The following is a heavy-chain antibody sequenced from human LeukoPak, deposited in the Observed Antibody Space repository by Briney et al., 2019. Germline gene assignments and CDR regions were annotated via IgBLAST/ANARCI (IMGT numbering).Heavy chain of an antibody. CDR1: GFTFSSYA. D-gene: IGHD4-11*01. CDR2: ISSSSSYI. V-gene: IGHV3-21*01. CDR3: AREGNSNYGYYYYYYYMDV. J-gene: IGHJ6*03. Sequence: PGGSLRLSCAASGFTFSSYAMSWVRQAPGKGLEWVSSISSSSSYIYYADSVKGRFTISRDNAKNSLYLQMNSLRAEDTAVYYCAREGNSNYGYYYYYYYMDVWGKGTTVTVSS.